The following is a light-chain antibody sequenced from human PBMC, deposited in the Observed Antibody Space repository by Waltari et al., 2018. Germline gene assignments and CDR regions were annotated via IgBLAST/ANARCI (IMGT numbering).Light chain of an antibody. CDR2: DVF. CDR1: SDDVGGSHF. CDR3: SAYTSWSTVI. Sequence: QSALTQPASVSASPGHSITLSCTGTSDDVGGSHFCPWYQQQPGKAPKLLIYDVFKRPSGVYNRFSGSKSLNTASLSISGLQAEDEGVYYCSAYTSWSTVIFGGGTKLAVL. J-gene: IGLJ2*01. V-gene: IGLV2-14*03.